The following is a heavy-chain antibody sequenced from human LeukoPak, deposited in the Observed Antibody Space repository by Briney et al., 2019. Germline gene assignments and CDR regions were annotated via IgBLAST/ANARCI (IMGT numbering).Heavy chain of an antibody. J-gene: IGHJ3*02. V-gene: IGHV4-39*07. CDR1: GGSISSSSYY. D-gene: IGHD5-18*01. CDR3: ARGGYSYGLPQQESAFDI. CDR2: IYYSGST. Sequence: SETLSLTCTVSGGSISSSSYYWGWIRQPPGKGLEWIGSIYYSGSTYYNPSLKSRVTISVDTSKNQFSLKLSSVTAADTAVYYCARGGYSYGLPQQESAFDIWGQGTMVTVSS.